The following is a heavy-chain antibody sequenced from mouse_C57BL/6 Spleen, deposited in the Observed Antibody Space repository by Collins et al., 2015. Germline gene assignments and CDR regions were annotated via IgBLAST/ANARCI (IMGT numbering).Heavy chain of an antibody. Sequence: QVQLQQSGPELVKPGASVKISCKASGYAFSSSWMNWVKQRPGKGLEWIGRIYPGDGDTNYNGKFKGKATLTADKSSSTAYMQLSSLTSEDSAVYFCALLLLFDYWGQGTTLTVSS. CDR1: GYAFSSSW. CDR2: IYPGDGDT. D-gene: IGHD2-10*01. V-gene: IGHV1-82*01. J-gene: IGHJ2*01. CDR3: ALLLLFDY.